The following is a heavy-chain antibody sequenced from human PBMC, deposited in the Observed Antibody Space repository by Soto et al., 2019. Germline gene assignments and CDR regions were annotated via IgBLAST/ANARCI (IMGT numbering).Heavy chain of an antibody. D-gene: IGHD6-13*01. CDR1: GGSISSYY. CDR3: ARYSSSWYGWFDP. Sequence: SETLSLTCTVSGGSISSYYWNWIRQPPGKGLEWIGYIYNSGNTNYNPSLRGRVTISVDTSKNQFSLKLTSVTAADTAVYYCARYSSSWYGWFDPWGQGTLVTVSS. CDR2: IYNSGNT. J-gene: IGHJ5*02. V-gene: IGHV4-59*01.